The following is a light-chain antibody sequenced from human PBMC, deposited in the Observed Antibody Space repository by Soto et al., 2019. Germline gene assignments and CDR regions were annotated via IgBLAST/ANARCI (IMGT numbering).Light chain of an antibody. V-gene: IGKV1-17*01. Sequence: DIPMTQSPSSLSASVGDRVTITCRASQGIRNELGWYQQKPGNAPKRLILAASSLQSGVPSRFSGSGSGTEFTLTISSLQPEDFATYYCLQHNSYPLTFGPGTKVDIK. CDR2: AAS. CDR3: LQHNSYPLT. CDR1: QGIRNE. J-gene: IGKJ3*01.